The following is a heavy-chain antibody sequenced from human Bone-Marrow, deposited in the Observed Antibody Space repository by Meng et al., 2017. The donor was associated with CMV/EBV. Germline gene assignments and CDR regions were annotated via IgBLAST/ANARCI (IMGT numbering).Heavy chain of an antibody. CDR1: GFTFSSYW. D-gene: IGHD5-24*01. J-gene: IGHJ4*02. Sequence: SLKISCAASGFTFSSYWMSWVRQAPGKGLEWVANIKQDGSEKYYVDSVKGRFTISRDNAKNSLYLQMNSLRAEDTAVYYCARDYLRWLLSAFDYWGQGTLVTVSS. V-gene: IGHV3-7*01. CDR2: IKQDGSEK. CDR3: ARDYLRWLLSAFDY.